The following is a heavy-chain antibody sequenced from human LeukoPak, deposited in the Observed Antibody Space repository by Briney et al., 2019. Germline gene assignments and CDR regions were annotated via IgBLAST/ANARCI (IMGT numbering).Heavy chain of an antibody. V-gene: IGHV3-7*03. CDR2: IKQDGSEK. Sequence: GGSLRLSCVASGFTFSSRDWMTWVRQAPGKGLEWVANIKQDGSEKNYVDSVKGRFTISRDNAKNSVDLQMNSLRAEDTAVYYCAKGNWNDPYYWGQGTLVTVSS. CDR3: AKGNWNDPYY. D-gene: IGHD1-1*01. J-gene: IGHJ4*02. CDR1: GFTFSSRDW.